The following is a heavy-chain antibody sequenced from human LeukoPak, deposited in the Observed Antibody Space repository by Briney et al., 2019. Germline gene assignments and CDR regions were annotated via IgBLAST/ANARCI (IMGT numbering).Heavy chain of an antibody. CDR2: ISFDGSNK. J-gene: IGHJ4*02. CDR1: GFIFSSYA. D-gene: IGHD6-19*01. V-gene: IGHV3-30-3*01. Sequence: QAGGSLRLSCAASGFIFSSYAVHWVRQAPGKGLEWVAFISFDGSNKYYADSVKGRFTISRDNSKNTLYLQMNSLRAEDTAVYYCARQVAGLDYWGQRTLVTVSS. CDR3: ARQVAGLDY.